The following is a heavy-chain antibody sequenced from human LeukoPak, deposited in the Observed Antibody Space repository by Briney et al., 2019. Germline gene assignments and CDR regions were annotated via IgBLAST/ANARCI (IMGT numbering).Heavy chain of an antibody. D-gene: IGHD6-19*01. J-gene: IGHJ4*02. CDR3: ASRSSGWYNY. CDR2: IKQDGSEK. Sequence: GGSLRLSCAASGFTFSSYTMKWVRQAPGKGLEWVANIKQDGSEKYYVDSVKGRFTISRDNAKNSLYLQMNSLRAEDTAVYYCASRSSGWYNYWGQGTLVTVSS. V-gene: IGHV3-7*01. CDR1: GFTFSSYT.